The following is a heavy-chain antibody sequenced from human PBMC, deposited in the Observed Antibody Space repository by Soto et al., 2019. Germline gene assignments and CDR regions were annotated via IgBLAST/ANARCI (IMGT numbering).Heavy chain of an antibody. CDR2: ISSSSSYI. V-gene: IGHV3-48*03. D-gene: IGHD3-22*01. CDR3: ARELTYYYDSSGYPSDY. J-gene: IGHJ4*02. CDR1: GFTFSSYE. Sequence: EVQLVESGGGLVQPGGSLRLSCAASGFTFSSYEMNWVRQAPGKGLEWVSYISSSSSYIYYADSVKGRFTISRDNAKNSLYLQMNSLRAEDTAVYYCARELTYYYDSSGYPSDYWGQGTLVTVSS.